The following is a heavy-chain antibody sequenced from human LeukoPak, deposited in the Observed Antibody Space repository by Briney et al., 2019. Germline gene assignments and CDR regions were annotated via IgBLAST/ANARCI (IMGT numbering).Heavy chain of an antibody. CDR3: AREGHGGGLYYMDV. V-gene: IGHV3-74*01. J-gene: IGHJ6*03. Sequence: PGGSLRLSCAASGFTFSSYWMHWVRQAPAAWLVLVSRINSDGRSTTYADSVTGRFTISRDDAKNTLHLPMRRLRAEDTAVYYCAREGHGGGLYYMDVWGKGTTVTVSS. CDR1: GFTFSSYW. CDR2: INSDGRST. D-gene: IGHD3-16*01.